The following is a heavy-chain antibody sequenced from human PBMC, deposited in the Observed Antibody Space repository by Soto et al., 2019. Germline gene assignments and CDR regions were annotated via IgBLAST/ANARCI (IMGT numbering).Heavy chain of an antibody. CDR1: GGTFSSYA. V-gene: IGHV1-69*10. J-gene: IGHJ6*03. CDR2: IIPIFGIA. D-gene: IGHD2-2*01. Sequence: GASVKVSCKASGGTFSSYAISWVRQAPGQGLEWMGGIIPIFGIANYAQKFQGRVTITADKSTSTAYMELSSLRSEDTAVYYCARGMVPAAMPGYYYMDVWGKGTTVTVSS. CDR3: ARGMVPAAMPGYYYMDV.